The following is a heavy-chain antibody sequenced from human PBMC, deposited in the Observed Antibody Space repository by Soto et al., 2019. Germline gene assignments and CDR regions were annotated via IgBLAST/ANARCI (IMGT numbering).Heavy chain of an antibody. J-gene: IGHJ5*02. D-gene: IGHD5-18*01. Sequence: SETLSLTCTVSGGSISSSSYYWGWIRQPPGKGLEWIGSIYYSGSTYYNPSLKSRVTISVDTSKNQFSLKLSSVTAADTAVYYCARAKIQLWLIWFDPWGQGTLVTVSS. CDR3: ARAKIQLWLIWFDP. V-gene: IGHV4-39*01. CDR2: IYYSGST. CDR1: GGSISSSSYY.